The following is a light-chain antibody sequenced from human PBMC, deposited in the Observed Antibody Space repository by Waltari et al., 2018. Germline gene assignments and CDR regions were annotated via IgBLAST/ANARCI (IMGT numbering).Light chain of an antibody. CDR2: EDS. J-gene: IGLJ3*02. V-gene: IGLV3-10*01. CDR1: ALPKKY. Sequence: SYELTQPPSVSVSPGQTARITCSGDALPKKYAYWYQQKSGQAPVLVIYEDSKRPSGIPERFSGSSSGKMATLTICGAQVEDEADYYGYSTDSSGNHWLFGGGTKLTVL. CDR3: YSTDSSGNHWL.